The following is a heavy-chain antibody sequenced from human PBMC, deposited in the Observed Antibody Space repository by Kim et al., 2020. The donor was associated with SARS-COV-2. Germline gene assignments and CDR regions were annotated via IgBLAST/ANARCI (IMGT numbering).Heavy chain of an antibody. CDR3: ARHASSSFTLDAFDI. V-gene: IGHV4-59*08. Sequence: PPHTSRVTISVDTSKHHTSLKLSSVTAADTAVYYCARHASSSFTLDAFDIWGQGTMVTVSS. D-gene: IGHD6-13*01. J-gene: IGHJ3*02.